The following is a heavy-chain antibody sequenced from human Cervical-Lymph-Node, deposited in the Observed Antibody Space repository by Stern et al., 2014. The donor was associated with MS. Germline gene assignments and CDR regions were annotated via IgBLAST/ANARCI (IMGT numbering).Heavy chain of an antibody. CDR1: GGTFNVYA. CDR2: IIPIFGTA. CDR3: ARDGRHRDNYGLDV. J-gene: IGHJ6*02. Sequence: VHLVESGAEVKKLGSSVKVSCQASGGTFNVYAINWLRQAPGQGLEWMGGIIPIFGTANYAQKFQGRVTITADESTRTSSMQLSSLRSNDTAVYYCARDGRHRDNYGLDVWGQGTTVIVSS. D-gene: IGHD2-15*01. V-gene: IGHV1-69*01.